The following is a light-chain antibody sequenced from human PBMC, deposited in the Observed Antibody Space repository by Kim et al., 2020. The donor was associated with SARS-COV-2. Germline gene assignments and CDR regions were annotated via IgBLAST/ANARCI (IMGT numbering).Light chain of an antibody. CDR1: QYVASKY. CDR2: DTS. V-gene: IGKV3-20*01. CDR3: HQYDTSPRT. Sequence: SPGERATLSCRASQYVASKYLVWYQQKPGQVPRLLIHDTSSRATGVPDRFSGSGSGTDFTLTISRLEPEDFAVYYCHQYDTSPRTFGQGTKVDIK. J-gene: IGKJ1*01.